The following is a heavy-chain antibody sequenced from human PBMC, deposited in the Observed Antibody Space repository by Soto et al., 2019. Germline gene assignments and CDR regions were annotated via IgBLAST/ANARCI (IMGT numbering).Heavy chain of an antibody. Sequence: QVQLVQSGAEVKKPGASVKVSCKASGYTFTSYGISWVRQAPGQGLEWMGWISAYNGNTNYAQKLQGRVTMTTDTATSXXYXEXXSLRSDDTAVYYCARGRDYYDSSGYAPRIRYYFDYWGQGTLVTVSS. CDR3: ARGRDYYDSSGYAPRIRYYFDY. CDR1: GYTFTSYG. J-gene: IGHJ4*02. D-gene: IGHD3-22*01. CDR2: ISAYNGNT. V-gene: IGHV1-18*01.